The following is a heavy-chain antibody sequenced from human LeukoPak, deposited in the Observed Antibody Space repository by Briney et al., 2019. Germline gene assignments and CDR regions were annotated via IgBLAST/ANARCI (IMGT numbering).Heavy chain of an antibody. CDR2: ISSSGSTI. J-gene: IGHJ4*02. D-gene: IGHD5-18*01. V-gene: IGHV3-11*01. Sequence: GGSLRLSCAASGFTFSDYYMSWIRQAPGKGLEWVSYISSSGSTIYYADSVKGRFTISRDNAKNSLYLQMNSLRAEDTAVYYCAKEYYRGYSYGPFDYWGQGTLVTVSS. CDR1: GFTFSDYY. CDR3: AKEYYRGYSYGPFDY.